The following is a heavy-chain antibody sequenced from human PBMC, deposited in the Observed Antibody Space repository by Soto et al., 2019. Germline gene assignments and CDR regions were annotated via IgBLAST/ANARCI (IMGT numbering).Heavy chain of an antibody. D-gene: IGHD3-3*01. Sequence: GVSLRLSCAASGFSFCSYALSWVRQAPGKGLEWVSTLSGSDGKTFYADSVKGRFSISRDTSQSTLYLQMNSLRADDTAMYYCARWSYLDYWGQGTRVTVSS. J-gene: IGHJ4*02. CDR1: GFSFCSYA. V-gene: IGHV3-23*01. CDR2: LSGSDGKT. CDR3: ARWSYLDY.